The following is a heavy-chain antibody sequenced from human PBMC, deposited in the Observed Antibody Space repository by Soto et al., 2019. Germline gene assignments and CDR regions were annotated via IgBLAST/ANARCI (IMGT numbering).Heavy chain of an antibody. CDR2: IYYSGST. D-gene: IGHD4-17*01. J-gene: IGHJ6*01. CDR3: ARAANYGDYYYYGMDV. CDR1: GGSISSGGYY. V-gene: IGHV4-31*03. Sequence: QVQLQESGPGLVKPSQTLSLTCTVSGGSISSGGYYWSWIRQHPGKGLEWIGYIYYSGSTYYNPSLKSRVTISVATSKNQFSLKLSSVTAADTAVYYCARAANYGDYYYYGMDVWVKGPRSPSPQ.